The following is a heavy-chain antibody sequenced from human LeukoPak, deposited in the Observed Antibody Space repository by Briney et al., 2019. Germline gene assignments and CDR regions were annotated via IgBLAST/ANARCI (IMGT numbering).Heavy chain of an antibody. D-gene: IGHD6-19*01. J-gene: IGHJ4*02. Sequence: SGGSLRLSCAASGFTFRSHAMSCVRQAPGKGLEWVSALSGSGGTTYHADSVKGRFTISRDNSKNTLYLQMNSLRAEDTALYYCAKGYSSGWTPFDYWGQGTLVTVSS. CDR1: GFTFRSHA. CDR3: AKGYSSGWTPFDY. CDR2: LSGSGGTT. V-gene: IGHV3-23*01.